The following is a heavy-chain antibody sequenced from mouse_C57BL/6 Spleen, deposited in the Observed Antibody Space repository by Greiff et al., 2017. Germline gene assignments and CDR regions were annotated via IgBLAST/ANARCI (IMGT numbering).Heavy chain of an antibody. CDR3: ARRGNYETYYAMDY. V-gene: IGHV1-69*01. CDR2: IDPSDSYN. J-gene: IGHJ4*01. CDR1: GYTFTSYW. Sequence: VKLQQSGAELVMPGASVKLSCQASGYTFTSYWMPWVKQRPGQGLEWIGAIDPSDSYNNYNKKFKGKSTLTVDNSSSTAYMQPSSLTSEESAVSYRARRGNYETYYAMDYWGQGKPVTVSA. D-gene: IGHD2-1*01.